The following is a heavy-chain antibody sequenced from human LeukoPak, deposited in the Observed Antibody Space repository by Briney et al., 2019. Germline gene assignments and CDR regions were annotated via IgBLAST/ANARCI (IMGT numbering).Heavy chain of an antibody. CDR2: IKQNGIEK. D-gene: IGHD3-22*01. Sequence: RGSLRLSCAASGFTFSSYWMSWVRQAPGKGLEWVANIKQNGIEKYYVESVKGRFTSSRDNVKDSLYLRRSSRRAADRAVYSWPKITDGSIAYYAHLDYWGQGSLVTVSS. CDR1: GFTFSSYW. CDR3: PKITDGSIAYYAHLDY. V-gene: IGHV3-7*01. J-gene: IGHJ4*02.